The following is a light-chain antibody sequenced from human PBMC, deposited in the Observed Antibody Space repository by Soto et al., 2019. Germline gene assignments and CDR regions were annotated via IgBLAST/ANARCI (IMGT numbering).Light chain of an antibody. CDR1: QSVLYSSNNKDS. V-gene: IGKV4-1*01. J-gene: IGKJ4*01. CDR3: QQYLDLLT. CDR2: WAS. Sequence: DIVMTQSPGSLAVSLGERATINCRSSQSVLYSSNNKDSIAWYQQKPGQPPRLLIYWASTRESGVPDRFSGSGSGTDFTLTISSLKAEDVAVYYCQQYLDLLTFGGGTKVEIK.